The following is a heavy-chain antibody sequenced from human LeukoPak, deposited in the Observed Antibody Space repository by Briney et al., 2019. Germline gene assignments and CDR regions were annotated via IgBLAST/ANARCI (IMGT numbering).Heavy chain of an antibody. J-gene: IGHJ6*02. D-gene: IGHD6-19*01. Sequence: SETLSLTCTVSGGSISSYYWRWMRQPAREGLEWVGRIYTSGSTNYNPSLKSRVTMSVDTSKTQFSLKLSSVTAADTAVYYCASMGAVAGLGYYYGMDVWGQGTTVTVSS. CDR1: GGSISSYY. CDR2: IYTSGST. CDR3: ASMGAVAGLGYYYGMDV. V-gene: IGHV4-4*07.